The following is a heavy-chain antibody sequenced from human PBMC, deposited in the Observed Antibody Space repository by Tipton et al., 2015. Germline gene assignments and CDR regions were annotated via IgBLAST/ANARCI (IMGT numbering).Heavy chain of an antibody. Sequence: SLRLSCAASGFTFSSYAMSWVRQAPGKGLEWASAIRGSGGSTYYADSVKGRFTISRDNSKNTLYLQMNSLRAEDTAIYYCARDSRIRAGLSVDYYDSSGYYYVGYFQHWGQGTLVTVSS. CDR3: ARDSRIRAGLSVDYYDSSGYYYVGYFQH. V-gene: IGHV3-23*01. CDR1: GFTFSSYA. J-gene: IGHJ1*01. D-gene: IGHD3-22*01. CDR2: IRGSGGST.